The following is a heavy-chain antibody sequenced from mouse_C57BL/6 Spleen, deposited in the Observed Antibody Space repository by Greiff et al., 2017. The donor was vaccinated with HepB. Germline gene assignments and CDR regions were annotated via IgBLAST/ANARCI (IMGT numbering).Heavy chain of an antibody. V-gene: IGHV10-1*01. CDR1: GFSFNTYA. CDR2: IRSKSNNYAT. CDR3: VRHDDYDDGLYFDY. J-gene: IGHJ2*01. Sequence: EVMLVESGGGLVQPKGSLKLSCAASGFSFNTYAMNWVRQAPGKGLEWVARIRSKSNNYATYYADSVKDRFTISRDDSESMLYLQMNNLKTEDTAMYYCVRHDDYDDGLYFDYWGQGTTLTVSS. D-gene: IGHD2-4*01.